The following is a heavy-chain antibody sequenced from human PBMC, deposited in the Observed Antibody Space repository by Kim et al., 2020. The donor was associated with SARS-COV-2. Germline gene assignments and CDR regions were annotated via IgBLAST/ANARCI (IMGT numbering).Heavy chain of an antibody. Sequence: SPSLKSRVTHTAATSKNQFSLELTSVTAADPAVYYCARLRWLVRRFDPWGQGTLVTVSS. D-gene: IGHD6-19*01. J-gene: IGHJ5*02. V-gene: IGHV4-39*01. CDR3: ARLRWLVRRFDP.